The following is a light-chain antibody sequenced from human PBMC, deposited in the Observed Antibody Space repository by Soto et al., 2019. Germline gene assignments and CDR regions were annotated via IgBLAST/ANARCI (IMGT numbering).Light chain of an antibody. Sequence: IRMTQSPAILSVSPGESATXSCRASQSVSSHVVWYQQKPGQAPRLLIYDASNRATGIPARFSGSGSGTDFTLTINRLEPEDCAVYFCQQYGGSGKSFGQGTKVDIK. V-gene: IGKV3D-15*01. J-gene: IGKJ1*01. CDR2: DAS. CDR3: QQYGGSGKS. CDR1: QSVSSH.